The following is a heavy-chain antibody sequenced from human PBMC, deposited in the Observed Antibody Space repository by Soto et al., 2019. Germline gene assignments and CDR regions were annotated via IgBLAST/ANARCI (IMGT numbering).Heavy chain of an antibody. J-gene: IGHJ5*02. V-gene: IGHV3-30*18. CDR3: AKGGTSGWNNWFDP. Sequence: QVQLVESGGGVVQPGRSLRLSCAASGFTVSSYGMHWVRQAPGKGLEWVAVISYDGGNKYYVDSVKGRFTISRDNSKNTLYLQVNSLRAEDTAVYYCAKGGTSGWNNWFDPWGQGTMVIVSS. CDR1: GFTVSSYG. CDR2: ISYDGGNK. D-gene: IGHD6-19*01.